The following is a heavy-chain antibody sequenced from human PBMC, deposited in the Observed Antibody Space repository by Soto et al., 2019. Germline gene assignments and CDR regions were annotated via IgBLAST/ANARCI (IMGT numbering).Heavy chain of an antibody. CDR3: ARSDRGHYFDY. V-gene: IGHV4-31*03. CDR2: IYYSGST. D-gene: IGHD1-26*01. Sequence: SETLSLTCTVSGGSISSGGYYWSWIRQHPGKGLEWIGYIYYSGSTYYNPSLKSRVTISVDTSKNQISLKLSSVTAADTAVYYCARSDRGHYFDYWGQGTLVTVSS. J-gene: IGHJ4*02. CDR1: GGSISSGGYY.